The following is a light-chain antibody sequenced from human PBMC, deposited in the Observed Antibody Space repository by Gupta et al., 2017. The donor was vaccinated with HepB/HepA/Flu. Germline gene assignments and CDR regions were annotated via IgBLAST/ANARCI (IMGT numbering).Light chain of an antibody. V-gene: IGKV3-20*01. J-gene: IGKJ1*01. Sequence: IVLMQSPGTLSLSPGERATLSCRATQSVTTNLAWYQQKPGQAPRLLIYGASNRAAGVPDRFSGSGSGTDFILTISRLEPEDFAVYYCQRYGEAPRTFGQGTKVETK. CDR1: QSVTTN. CDR3: QRYGEAPRT. CDR2: GAS.